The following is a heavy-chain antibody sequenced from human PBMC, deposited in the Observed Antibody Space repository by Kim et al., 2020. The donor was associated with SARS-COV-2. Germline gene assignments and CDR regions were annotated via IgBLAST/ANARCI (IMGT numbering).Heavy chain of an antibody. J-gene: IGHJ3*02. CDR3: ARHGGRLHAFDI. V-gene: IGHV4-39*01. Sequence: SETLSLTCTVSGGSISSSSYYWGWIRQPPGKGLEWIGSIYYSGSTYYNPSLKSRVTISVDTSKNQFSLKLSSVTAADTAVYYCARHGGRLHAFDIWGQGTMVTVSS. CDR2: IYYSGST. CDR1: GGSISSSSYY. D-gene: IGHD5-12*01.